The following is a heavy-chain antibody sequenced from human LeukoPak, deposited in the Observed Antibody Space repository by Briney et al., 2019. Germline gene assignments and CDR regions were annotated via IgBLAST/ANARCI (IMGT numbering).Heavy chain of an antibody. CDR2: IYYSGST. Sequence: PSETLSLTCTVSGGSISSYYWSWIRQPPGKGLEWIGYIYYSGSTNYNPSLKSRVTISVDTSKNQFSLKLSSVTAADTAVYYCARVRPYYYDSSGYYDYWGQGTLVTVSS. V-gene: IGHV4-59*01. CDR1: GGSISSYY. J-gene: IGHJ4*02. D-gene: IGHD3-22*01. CDR3: ARVRPYYYDSSGYYDY.